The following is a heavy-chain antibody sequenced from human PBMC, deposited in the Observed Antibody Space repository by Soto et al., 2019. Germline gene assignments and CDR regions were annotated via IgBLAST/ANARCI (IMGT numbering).Heavy chain of an antibody. CDR3: AKEREAGWYYFDF. CDR2: INGGGASA. V-gene: IGHV3-23*01. D-gene: IGHD6-19*01. J-gene: IGHJ4*02. CDR1: GFTFSSYA. Sequence: VQLLESGGGLVQPGGSLRLSCSASGFTFSSYAMTWVRQAPGKGLEWVSIINGGGASAYYADSVKGRFTICRNNSKNTLYLQMNSLRVEDTAIYYCAKEREAGWYYFDFWGQGILVTVSS.